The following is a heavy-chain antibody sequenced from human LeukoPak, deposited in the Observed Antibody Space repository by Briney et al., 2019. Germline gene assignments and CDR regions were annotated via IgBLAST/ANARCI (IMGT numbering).Heavy chain of an antibody. CDR1: GYTFTSYD. J-gene: IGHJ4*02. D-gene: IGHD3-22*01. CDR3: ARDGHRMYYYGSSDYRFDY. Sequence: ASVKVSCKASGYTFTSYDINWVRQATGQGLEWMGWMNPNSGNTGYAQKFQGRVTMTRNTSISTAYMELSSLRSDDTAVYYCARDGHRMYYYGSSDYRFDYWGQGTLVTVSS. V-gene: IGHV1-8*01. CDR2: MNPNSGNT.